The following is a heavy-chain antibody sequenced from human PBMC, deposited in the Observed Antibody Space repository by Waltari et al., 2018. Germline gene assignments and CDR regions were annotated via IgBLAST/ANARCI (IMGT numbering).Heavy chain of an antibody. CDR2: LYYSGST. J-gene: IGHJ4*02. CDR1: GGSLSSDNYY. V-gene: IGHV4-39*02. Sequence: QLQLQESGPGLVKPSETLSLTYTVSGGSLSSDNYYWGWIRQPPGKGLEWIGTLYYSGSTFYNPSLSSRVTMSVDTLKNQFSLKMTAVTAADTAVYYCAREADYYDSSAYLGWGQGTLVTVSS. CDR3: AREADYYDSSAYLG. D-gene: IGHD3-22*01.